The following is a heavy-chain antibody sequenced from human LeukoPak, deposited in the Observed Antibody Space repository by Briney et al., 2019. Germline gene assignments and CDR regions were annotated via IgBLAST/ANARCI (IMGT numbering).Heavy chain of an antibody. CDR2: IRSKAYGGTT. CDR3: IRDLCSSTSCYAPFDY. D-gene: IGHD2-2*01. Sequence: GGSLRLSCTASGFTFGDYAMSWVRQAPGKRLEWVAFIRSKAYGGTTEYAASVKGRFTISRDDSKSIAYLQMNSLKTEDTAVYYCIRDLCSSTSCYAPFDYWGQGTLVTVSS. CDR1: GFTFGDYA. V-gene: IGHV3-49*04. J-gene: IGHJ4*02.